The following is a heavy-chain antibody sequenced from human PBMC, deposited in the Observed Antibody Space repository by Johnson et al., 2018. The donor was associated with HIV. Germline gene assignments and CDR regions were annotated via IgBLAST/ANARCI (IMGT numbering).Heavy chain of an antibody. CDR1: GFTFNTYG. Sequence: QVQLVESGGGVVHPGGSLRLSCAASGFTFNTYGMHWVRQAPGTGLEWVAFIRYDGSNKYYAESVQGRFNISRDNPKNTLYLQMDSLGIEDTAVYYCATSTASDALDIWGQGTMVTVSS. CDR2: IRYDGSNK. CDR3: ATSTASDALDI. D-gene: IGHD1-1*01. J-gene: IGHJ3*02. V-gene: IGHV3-30*02.